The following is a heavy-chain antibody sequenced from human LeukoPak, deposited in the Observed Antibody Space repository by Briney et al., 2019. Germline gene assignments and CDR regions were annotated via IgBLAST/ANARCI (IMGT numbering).Heavy chain of an antibody. J-gene: IGHJ4*02. V-gene: IGHV3-72*01. CDR3: TRSPSSGSFVFDY. CDR1: GFTFSDYY. D-gene: IGHD6-13*01. CDR2: IRNQANGRTT. Sequence: GGSLRLSCAVSGFTFSDYYMEWVRQAPGKGLEWVGRIRNQANGRTTEYATSVRGRFIISRDDSQNSIYLQMNSLKTEDTAVYYCTRSPSSGSFVFDYWGQGTLVTVSS.